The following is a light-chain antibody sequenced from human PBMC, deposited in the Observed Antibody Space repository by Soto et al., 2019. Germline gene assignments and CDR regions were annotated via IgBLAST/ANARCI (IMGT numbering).Light chain of an antibody. J-gene: IGLJ1*01. Sequence: QSVLTQPASVSGSPGQSITISCTGTSSDVGGYNYVSWYQQHPGKAPKLMIYEVSNRPSGVSNRFSGSKSGNTASLTISGXXAEDEADCYCSSYTSSSTYVXXXXTKLTVL. V-gene: IGLV2-14*01. CDR1: SSDVGGYNY. CDR2: EVS. CDR3: SSYTSSSTYV.